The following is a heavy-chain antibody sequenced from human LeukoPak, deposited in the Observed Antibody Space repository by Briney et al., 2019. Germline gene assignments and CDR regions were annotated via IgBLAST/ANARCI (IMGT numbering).Heavy chain of an antibody. D-gene: IGHD6-19*01. CDR3: SKLSSNGWFINY. CDR1: GYSISSGYY. V-gene: IGHV4-38-2*01. Sequence: SETLSLTCAVSGYSISSGYYWGWIRQPPGKGLEWIGSIYHSGSTYYNPSLKSRVTLSADTSMNHFSLEMSSGTAADTAVYYCSKLSSNGWFINYWGQGTLVTVSS. CDR2: IYHSGST. J-gene: IGHJ4*02.